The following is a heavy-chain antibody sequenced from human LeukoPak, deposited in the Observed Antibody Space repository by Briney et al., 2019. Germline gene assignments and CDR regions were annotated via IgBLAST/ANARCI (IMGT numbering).Heavy chain of an antibody. CDR2: IYTSGST. Sequence: SETLSLTCTVSGGSISSYYWSWIRQPPGKGLEWIGYIYTSGSTNYNPSLKSRVTISVDTSKNQFSLKLSSVTAADTAVYYCATRPADSTWYGVFDFWSRGTLVTVSS. D-gene: IGHD6-13*01. J-gene: IGHJ4*02. CDR1: GGSISSYY. V-gene: IGHV4-4*09. CDR3: ATRPADSTWYGVFDF.